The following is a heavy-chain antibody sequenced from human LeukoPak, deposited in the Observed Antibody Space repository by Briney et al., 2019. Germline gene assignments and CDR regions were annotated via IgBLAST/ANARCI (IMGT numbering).Heavy chain of an antibody. J-gene: IGHJ4*02. Sequence: PGGSLRLSCAASGFTFSSYEMNWVRQAPGKGLECVSYISSSGSTIYYADSVKGRFTISRDNAKNSLYLQMNSLRAEDTAVYYCARGVSSSLGYYFDYWGQGTLVTVSS. CDR3: ARGVSSSLGYYFDY. V-gene: IGHV3-48*03. CDR1: GFTFSSYE. D-gene: IGHD6-13*01. CDR2: ISSSGSTI.